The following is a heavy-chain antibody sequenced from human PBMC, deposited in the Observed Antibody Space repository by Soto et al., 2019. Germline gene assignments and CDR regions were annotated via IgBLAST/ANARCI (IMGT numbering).Heavy chain of an antibody. V-gene: IGHV1-18*01. CDR2: ISAYNGNT. Sequence: ASVKVSCKASGYTFTSYGISWVRQAPGQGLEWMGWISAYNGNTNYAQKLQGRVTMTTDTSTSTAYMELRSLRSDDTAVYYCARGRFPYSSSWYYFDYWGQGTLVTVSS. CDR1: GYTFTSYG. J-gene: IGHJ4*02. CDR3: ARGRFPYSSSWYYFDY. D-gene: IGHD6-13*01.